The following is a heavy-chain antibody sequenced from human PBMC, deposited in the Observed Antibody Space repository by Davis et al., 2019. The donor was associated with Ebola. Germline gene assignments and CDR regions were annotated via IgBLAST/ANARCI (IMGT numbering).Heavy chain of an antibody. D-gene: IGHD1-26*01. CDR3: ASVPSGGYWRYLDY. CDR1: GFTFRSYW. Sequence: PGGSLRLSCAASGFTFRSYWMHWVRQAPGKGLVWVSRINGDGSKIDYADSVKGRFTISRDNAKNTLYLQMNTLRAEDTAVYYCASVPSGGYWRYLDYWGQGTLVTVSS. V-gene: IGHV3-74*01. J-gene: IGHJ4*02. CDR2: INGDGSKI.